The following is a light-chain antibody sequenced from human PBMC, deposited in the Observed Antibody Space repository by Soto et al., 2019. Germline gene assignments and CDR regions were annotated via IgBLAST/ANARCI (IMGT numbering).Light chain of an antibody. J-gene: IGLJ3*02. V-gene: IGLV2-23*01. Sequence: QSALTQPASVSGSPGQSITISCTGTSSDVGSYNLVSWYQQHPGKAPKLMIYEGTKRPSGVSNRFSGSKSGNTASLTISGVQAGDEADYYCCSYAGSSTWVFGGGTKLTVL. CDR2: EGT. CDR1: SSDVGSYNL. CDR3: CSYAGSSTWV.